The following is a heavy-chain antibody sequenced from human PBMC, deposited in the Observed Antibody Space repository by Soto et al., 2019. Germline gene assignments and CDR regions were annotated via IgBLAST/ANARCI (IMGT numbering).Heavy chain of an antibody. D-gene: IGHD3-10*01. J-gene: IGHJ1*01. Sequence: TSETLSLTCAVYGGSFSGYYWSWIRQPPGKGLEWIGEINHRGSANYNPSLKSRVTISVDTSKNQFSLKLSSVTAADTAVYYCARGVRDGSGSYYGYFQHWGQGSLVTVSS. V-gene: IGHV4-34*01. CDR2: INHRGSA. CDR1: GGSFSGYY. CDR3: ARGVRDGSGSYYGYFQH.